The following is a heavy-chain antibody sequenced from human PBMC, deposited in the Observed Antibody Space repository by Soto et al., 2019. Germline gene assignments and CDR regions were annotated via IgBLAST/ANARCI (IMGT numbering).Heavy chain of an antibody. CDR3: ARDGKYYGSASYWTTGVMDV. J-gene: IGHJ6*03. CDR2: ISWNSGRR. Sequence: EEQLVESGGGLVQPGRSLRLSCAASGFTFDDYAMHWVRQAPGKSLEWVSGISWNSGRRGYADSVKGRFTISRDNAKNSVYLQMNSLRAEDTALYYCARDGKYYGSASYWTTGVMDVWGKGTTVTVSS. CDR1: GFTFDDYA. D-gene: IGHD3-10*01. V-gene: IGHV3-9*01.